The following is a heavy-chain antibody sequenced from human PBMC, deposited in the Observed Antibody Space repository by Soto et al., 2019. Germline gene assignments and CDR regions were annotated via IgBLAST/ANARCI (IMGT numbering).Heavy chain of an antibody. V-gene: IGHV4-34*01. D-gene: IGHD4-17*01. CDR3: ARDPSTPHPNYGHYVGGWWLDH. CDR1: GGSFSGYY. CDR2: INHSGST. J-gene: IGHJ5*02. Sequence: LSLTCAVYGGSFSGYYWSWIRQPPGKGLEWIGEINHSGSTNYNPSLKSRVTISVDTSKNQFSLKLSSVTAADTAVYYCARDPSTPHPNYGHYVGGWWLDHWGQGTLVTVSS.